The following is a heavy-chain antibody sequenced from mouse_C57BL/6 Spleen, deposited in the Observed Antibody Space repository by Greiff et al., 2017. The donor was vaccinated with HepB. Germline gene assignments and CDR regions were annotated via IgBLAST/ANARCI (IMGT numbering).Heavy chain of an antibody. CDR3: ARERDGSSYWYFDV. CDR1: GFTFSSYA. Sequence: EVKLVESGGGLVKPGGSLKLSCAASGFTFSSYAMSWVRQTPEKRLEWVATISDGGSYTYYPDNVKGRFTISRANAKNNLYLQMSHLKSEDTAMYYCARERDGSSYWYFDVWGTGTTVTVSS. J-gene: IGHJ1*03. D-gene: IGHD1-1*01. CDR2: ISDGGSYT. V-gene: IGHV5-4*01.